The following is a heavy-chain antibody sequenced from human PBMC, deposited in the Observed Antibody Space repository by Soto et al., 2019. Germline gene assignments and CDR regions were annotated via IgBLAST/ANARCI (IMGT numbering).Heavy chain of an antibody. CDR1: GGSISSYY. CDR3: ASHRYPYSGSPRGAFDI. V-gene: IGHV4-59*08. CDR2: IYYTGST. Sequence: QVQLQESGPGLVKPSETLSLTCTVSGGSISSYYWSWIRQPPGKGLEWIGYIYYTGSTNYNPSLMMRVTISVDTSKNQFSLNLSSVPAADTAVYYCASHRYPYSGSPRGAFDIWGQGTMVTVSS. J-gene: IGHJ3*02. D-gene: IGHD1-26*01.